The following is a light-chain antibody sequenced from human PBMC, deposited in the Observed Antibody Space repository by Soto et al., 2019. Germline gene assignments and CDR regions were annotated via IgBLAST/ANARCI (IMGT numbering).Light chain of an antibody. Sequence: DIQMTQSPSSLSAAVGDRVTITCRASQDISNYLAWYQQKPGKVPKLLIYTASSLQSGVPSRFSGSGSGTDFTLSISSLQPEDVATYYCQEYKNATLTLGGGTKVDIK. CDR2: TAS. V-gene: IGKV1-27*01. CDR1: QDISNY. CDR3: QEYKNATLT. J-gene: IGKJ4*01.